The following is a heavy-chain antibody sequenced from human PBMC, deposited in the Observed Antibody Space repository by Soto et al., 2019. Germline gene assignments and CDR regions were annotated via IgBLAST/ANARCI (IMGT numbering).Heavy chain of an antibody. CDR3: ARGERVIAARPFGMDV. V-gene: IGHV4-34*01. CDR1: GGSFSGYY. D-gene: IGHD6-6*01. CDR2: ISLGGST. J-gene: IGHJ6*02. Sequence: QVQLQQWGAGLLKPSETLSLTCAVYGGSFSGYYWSWIRQSPGKGLEWIGEISLGGSTNYNPSLKSRVTISVDTSKNQFSLILSSVTAADTALYYCARGERVIAARPFGMDVWGQGTTVTVSS.